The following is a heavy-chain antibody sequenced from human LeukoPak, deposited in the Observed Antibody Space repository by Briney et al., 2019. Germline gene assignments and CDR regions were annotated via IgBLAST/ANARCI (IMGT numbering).Heavy chain of an antibody. V-gene: IGHV4-59*08. CDR2: IYYSGST. CDR3: ASLYCSSTSCHFDY. CDR1: GGSINSYY. D-gene: IGHD2-2*01. Sequence: SETLSLTCTVSGGSINSYYWSWIRQPPGKGLEWIGYIYYSGSTNYNPSLKRRVTISVDTSKNQFSMKLSSVTAADTAVYYCASLYCSSTSCHFDYWGQGTLVTVSS. J-gene: IGHJ4*02.